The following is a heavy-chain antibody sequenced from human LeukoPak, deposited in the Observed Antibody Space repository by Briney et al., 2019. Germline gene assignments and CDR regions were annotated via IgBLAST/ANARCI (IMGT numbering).Heavy chain of an antibody. V-gene: IGHV1-46*04. CDR3: ATELTTGKHFFDF. CDR2: INPSGPST. CDR1: ASTFTSQS. Sequence: ASVNVSCRASASTFTSQSIHWVRQAPGLGLQWMGIINPSGPSTIYAQKLQGRLTMTWDTSTNTVAMELSRLRPQYTPVYYCATELTTGKHFFDFWGQGTPVTVS. J-gene: IGHJ4*02. D-gene: IGHD1-1*01.